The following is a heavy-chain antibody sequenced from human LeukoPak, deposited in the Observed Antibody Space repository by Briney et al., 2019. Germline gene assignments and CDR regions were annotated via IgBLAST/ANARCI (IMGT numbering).Heavy chain of an antibody. CDR3: AKTYSSSRAHYYYYYYMDV. Sequence: GGSLRLSCAASGFTFSSYEMNWVRQAPGKGLEWVSGISGSSGSTFYADSVQGRFTISRDNSKNTLYLQMNSLRAEDTALYYCAKTYSSSRAHYYYYYYMDVWGKGTTVTISS. CDR2: ISGSSGST. D-gene: IGHD6-13*01. J-gene: IGHJ6*03. CDR1: GFTFSSYE. V-gene: IGHV3-23*01.